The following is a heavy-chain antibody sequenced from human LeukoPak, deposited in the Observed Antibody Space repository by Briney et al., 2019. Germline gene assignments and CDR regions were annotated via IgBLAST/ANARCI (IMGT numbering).Heavy chain of an antibody. CDR1: GYTYTKSW. Sequence: GESLKISCKGSGYTYTKSWIAWVRQMPGKGLELMGIIYPVDSETRYSPSFQGQVTISVNKSISTAYLQWSSLKASDTAMYYCARQGCTTTSCHTIDYWGQGTLVTVSS. CDR3: ARQGCTTTSCHTIDY. D-gene: IGHD2-2*02. V-gene: IGHV5-51*01. CDR2: IYPVDSET. J-gene: IGHJ4*02.